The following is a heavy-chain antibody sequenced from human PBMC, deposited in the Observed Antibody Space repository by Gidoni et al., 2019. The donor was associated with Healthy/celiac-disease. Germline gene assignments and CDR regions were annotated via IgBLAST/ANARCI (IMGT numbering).Heavy chain of an antibody. CDR1: GFTFGDYA. Sequence: EVQLVESGGGLVQPGRSLRLSCTASGFTFGDYAMSWFRQAPGKGLEWVGFIRSKAYGGTTEYAASVKGRFTISRDDSKSIAYLQMNSLKTEDTAVYYCTRPTWIQLPLGGYWGQGTLVTVSS. V-gene: IGHV3-49*03. CDR2: IRSKAYGGTT. CDR3: TRPTWIQLPLGGY. J-gene: IGHJ4*02. D-gene: IGHD5-18*01.